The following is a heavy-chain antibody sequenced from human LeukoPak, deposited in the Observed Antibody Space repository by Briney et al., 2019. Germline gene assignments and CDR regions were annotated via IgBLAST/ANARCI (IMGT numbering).Heavy chain of an antibody. CDR2: INSDGSST. J-gene: IGHJ4*02. V-gene: IGHV3-74*01. CDR1: GLTFSSYW. CDR3: ARRSSGSPPYYFGS. Sequence: PGGSLRLSCAASGLTFSSYWMHWVRQAPGKGLVWVSRINSDGSSTSYADSVKGRFTISRDNAKNTLYLQMNSLRAEDTAVYYCARRSSGSPPYYFGSWGQGTLVTVSS. D-gene: IGHD1-26*01.